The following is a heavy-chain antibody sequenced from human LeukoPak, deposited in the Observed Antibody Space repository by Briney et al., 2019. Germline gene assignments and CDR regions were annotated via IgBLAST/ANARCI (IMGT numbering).Heavy chain of an antibody. V-gene: IGHV3-7*01. D-gene: IGHD6-13*01. CDR2: IKQDGSEK. J-gene: IGHJ6*02. CDR3: ARAAAGTRNYYGMDV. Sequence: SGGSLRLSCAASGFTFSSYWMSWVRQAPGKGLEWVANIKQDGSEKYYVDSVKGRFTISRDNAKNSLYLQMNSLRAEDTAVYYCARAAAGTRNYYGMDVWGQGTTVTVSS. CDR1: GFTFSSYW.